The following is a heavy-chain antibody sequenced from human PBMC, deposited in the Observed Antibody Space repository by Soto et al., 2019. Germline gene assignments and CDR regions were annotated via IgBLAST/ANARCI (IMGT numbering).Heavy chain of an antibody. CDR2: IYYSGST. CDR1: GGSISSGGYY. Sequence: SETLSLTCTVSGGSISSGGYYWSWIRQHPGKGLEWIGYIYYSGSTYYNPSLKSRVTISVDTSKNQFSLKLSSVTAADTAVYYCAREGGIAARVPDYWGQGTLVTVSS. D-gene: IGHD6-6*01. V-gene: IGHV4-31*03. CDR3: AREGGIAARVPDY. J-gene: IGHJ4*02.